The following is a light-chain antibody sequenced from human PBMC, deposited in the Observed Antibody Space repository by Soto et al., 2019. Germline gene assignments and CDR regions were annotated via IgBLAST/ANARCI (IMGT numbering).Light chain of an antibody. Sequence: QPVLTQSPSASASLGASVKLTCTLSSGHSTYAIAWHQQQPEKGPRYLMKLNSDGSHSRGDGIPDRFSGSSSGAERYLTISSLQSEDEADYSCQTWDTGIRVFGGGTKLTVL. J-gene: IGLJ3*02. CDR1: SGHSTYA. CDR2: LNSDGSH. V-gene: IGLV4-69*02. CDR3: QTWDTGIRV.